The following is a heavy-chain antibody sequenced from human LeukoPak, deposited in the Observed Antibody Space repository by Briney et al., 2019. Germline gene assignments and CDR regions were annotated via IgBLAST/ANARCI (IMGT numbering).Heavy chain of an antibody. CDR3: AKGAYDYIEIVYFDY. Sequence: QAGGSLRLSCVASGFSFNNYAMNWVRQAPGKGLEWVSLIIGSSGSTFYADSVKGRFTISRDKSKNTLYLQMNSLRAEDTAVYYCAKGAYDYIEIVYFDYWGQGSLVTVSS. V-gene: IGHV3-23*01. CDR1: GFSFNNYA. D-gene: IGHD5-12*01. J-gene: IGHJ4*02. CDR2: IIGSSGST.